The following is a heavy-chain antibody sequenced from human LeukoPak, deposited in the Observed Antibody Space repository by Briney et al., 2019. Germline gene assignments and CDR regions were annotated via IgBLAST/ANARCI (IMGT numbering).Heavy chain of an antibody. J-gene: IGHJ2*01. CDR3: AREMIVVVAATRWYFDL. CDR2: INPSGGST. D-gene: IGHD2-15*01. CDR1: GYTFTSYY. V-gene: IGHV1-46*01. Sequence: ASVKVSCKASGYTFTSYYIHWVRQAPGQGLEWMGIINPSGGSTSYAQKFQGRVTMTRDTSTSTVYMELSSLRSEDTAVYYCAREMIVVVAATRWYFDLWGRGTLVTVFS.